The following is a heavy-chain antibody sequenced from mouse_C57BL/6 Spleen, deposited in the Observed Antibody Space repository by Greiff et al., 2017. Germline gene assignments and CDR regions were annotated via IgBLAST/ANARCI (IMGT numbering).Heavy chain of an antibody. CDR3: ARAYYDGLYYFDY. J-gene: IGHJ2*01. CDR1: GYTFTNYW. CDR2: IYPGGGYT. Sequence: QVQLKESGAELVRPGTSVKMSCKASGYTFTNYWIGWAKQRPGHGLEWIGDIYPGGGYTNYNEKFKGKATLTADKSSSTAYMQFSSLTSEDSAIYYCARAYYDGLYYFDYWGQGTTLTVSS. D-gene: IGHD1-1*02. V-gene: IGHV1-63*01.